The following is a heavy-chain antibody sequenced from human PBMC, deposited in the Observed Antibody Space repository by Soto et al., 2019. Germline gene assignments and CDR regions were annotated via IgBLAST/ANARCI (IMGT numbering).Heavy chain of an antibody. CDR3: ARATIYGGQAY. CDR2: IYSGGST. CDR1: GFTVDSDY. V-gene: IGHV3-66*01. J-gene: IGHJ4*02. Sequence: EVQLVESGGGLVQPGGSLRLSCAASGFTVDSDYMTWVRQAPGKGLEWVSVIYSGGSTYYTDSVKGRFTISRDNSKNTPYLQMNSLRAEDTAVYYCARATIYGGQAYWGQGTLVTVSS. D-gene: IGHD4-17*01.